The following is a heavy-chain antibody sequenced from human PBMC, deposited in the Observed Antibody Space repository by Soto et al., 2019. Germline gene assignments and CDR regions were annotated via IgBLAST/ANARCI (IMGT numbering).Heavy chain of an antibody. CDR1: GGSISSSNW. Sequence: SETLSLTCAVSGGSISSSNWWSWVRQPPGKGMEWNGEIYHSGSTNYNPSLKSRATISVDTSKNQFSLELSSVTASDTAVYYCWMHGVASGSVNSRSIYGMDVWGQGTTVTVS. J-gene: IGHJ6*02. CDR2: IYHSGST. D-gene: IGHD3-10*01. CDR3: WMHGVASGSVNSRSIYGMDV. V-gene: IGHV4-4*02.